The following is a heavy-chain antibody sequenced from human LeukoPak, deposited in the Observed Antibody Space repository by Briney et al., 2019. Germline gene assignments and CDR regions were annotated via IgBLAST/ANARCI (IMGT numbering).Heavy chain of an antibody. Sequence: ASVKVSCKASGGTFSSYTISWMPQAPGQGLEWMGRIIPILGIANYAQKFQGIVTITADKSTSTAYMEQSSLRSEDTAVYHCARDRVVPADWYFDLWGRGTLVTVSS. CDR3: ARDRVVPADWYFDL. CDR1: GGTFSSYT. CDR2: IIPILGIA. D-gene: IGHD2-2*01. J-gene: IGHJ2*01. V-gene: IGHV1-69*04.